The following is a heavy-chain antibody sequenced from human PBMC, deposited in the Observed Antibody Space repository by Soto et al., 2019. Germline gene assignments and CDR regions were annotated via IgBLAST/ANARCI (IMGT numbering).Heavy chain of an antibody. V-gene: IGHV3-23*01. CDR1: GFTFSSYA. Sequence: PGGSLRLSCAASGFTFSSYAMSWVRQAPWKGLEWVSAISGSGGSTYYADSVKGRFIISRDNSKNTLYLQRNSLRAEDTAVYYCAKDRRYCSSTSCYTLPIDYWGQGTLVTVSS. CDR2: ISGSGGST. D-gene: IGHD2-2*02. CDR3: AKDRRYCSSTSCYTLPIDY. J-gene: IGHJ4*02.